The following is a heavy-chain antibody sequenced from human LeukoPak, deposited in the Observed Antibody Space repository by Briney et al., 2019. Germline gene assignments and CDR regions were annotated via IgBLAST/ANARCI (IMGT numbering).Heavy chain of an antibody. CDR1: GGSFSGYY. Sequence: SETLSLTCAVYGGSFSGYYCSWIRQPPGKGLEWIGEINHSGSTNYNPSLKSRVTISVDTSKNQFSLKLSSVTAADTAVYYCARRRMEKRITMVRGVSRIYYYYMDVWGKGTTVTISS. CDR3: ARRRMEKRITMVRGVSRIYYYYMDV. CDR2: INHSGST. D-gene: IGHD3-10*01. V-gene: IGHV4-34*01. J-gene: IGHJ6*03.